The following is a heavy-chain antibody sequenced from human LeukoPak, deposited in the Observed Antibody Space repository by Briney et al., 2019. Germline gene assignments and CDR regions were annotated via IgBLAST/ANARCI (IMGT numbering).Heavy chain of an antibody. Sequence: PGGSLRLSCAASGFTFSSYSMNWVRQAPGKGLEWVSFISSSSSYIYYVDSVKGRFTVSRDNAKNSLYLQMNSLRAEDTAVYYCARDTVRHGGRYGSGSNPMYWGQGTLVTVSS. V-gene: IGHV3-21*01. CDR3: ARDTVRHGGRYGSGSNPMY. CDR2: ISSSSSYI. J-gene: IGHJ4*02. CDR1: GFTFSSYS. D-gene: IGHD3-10*01.